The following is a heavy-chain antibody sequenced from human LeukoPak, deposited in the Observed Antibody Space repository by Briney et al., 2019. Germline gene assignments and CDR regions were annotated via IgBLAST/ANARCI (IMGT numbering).Heavy chain of an antibody. CDR3: AKGTMIVVAVGDYFDY. CDR2: ISWNSVNI. CDR1: GFTLDDYA. V-gene: IGHV3-9*03. Sequence: GGSLRLSCAASGFTLDDYAMHWVRQAPGKGLEWVSGISWNSVNIDYADSAKGRFTISRDNAKNSLYLQMNSLRAEDMALYYCAKGTMIVVAVGDYFDYWGQGTLVTVSS. J-gene: IGHJ4*02. D-gene: IGHD3-22*01.